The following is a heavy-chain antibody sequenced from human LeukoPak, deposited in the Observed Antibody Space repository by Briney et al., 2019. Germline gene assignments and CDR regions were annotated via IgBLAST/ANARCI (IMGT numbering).Heavy chain of an antibody. V-gene: IGHV3-23*01. D-gene: IGHD4-11*01. CDR2: ISGSGGST. J-gene: IGHJ4*02. Sequence: GGSLRLSCAASGFTFSSYAMSWVRQAPGKGLEWVSAISGSGGSTYYADSVKGRFTISRDNSKNTLYLQMNSLRAEDTAVYYCAKRHRPTVTEYYFDYWGQGTLVTVSS. CDR1: GFTFSSYA. CDR3: AKRHRPTVTEYYFDY.